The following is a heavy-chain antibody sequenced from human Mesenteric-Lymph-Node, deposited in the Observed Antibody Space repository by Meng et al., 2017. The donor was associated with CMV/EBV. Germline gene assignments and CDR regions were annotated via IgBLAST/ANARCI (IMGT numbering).Heavy chain of an antibody. V-gene: IGHV3-53*01. CDR2: IYSSGTT. D-gene: IGHD6-19*01. CDR3: ARRAGTDYYYAMDV. J-gene: IGHJ6*02. CDR1: GFTVSSNY. Sequence: GESLKISCAASGFTVSSNYMTLVRQAPGKGLEWVSVIYSSGTTYYADSVQGRFTISRDNSKNTEYLQLNSLRAEDTAVYYCARRAGTDYYYAMDVWGQGTTVTVSS.